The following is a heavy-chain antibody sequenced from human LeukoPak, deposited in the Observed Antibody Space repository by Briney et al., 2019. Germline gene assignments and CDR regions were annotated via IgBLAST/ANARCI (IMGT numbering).Heavy chain of an antibody. D-gene: IGHD6-6*01. Sequence: GALRLSCAASGFTFSSYAMHWVRQAPGKGLEWVAVISYDGSNKYYADSVKGRFTISRDNSKNTLYLQMNSLRAEDTAVYYCARDKGATGVEQLGLNWFDPWGQGTLVTVSS. CDR1: GFTFSSYA. CDR2: ISYDGSNK. J-gene: IGHJ5*02. V-gene: IGHV3-30-3*01. CDR3: ARDKGATGVEQLGLNWFDP.